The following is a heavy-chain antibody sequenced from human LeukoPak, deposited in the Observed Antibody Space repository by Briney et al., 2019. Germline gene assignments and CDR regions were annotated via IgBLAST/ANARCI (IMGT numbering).Heavy chain of an antibody. CDR2: IYTTGST. V-gene: IGHV4-4*07. CDR1: GGSISSYY. J-gene: IGHJ4*02. D-gene: IGHD3-16*01. CDR3: AGGVDSRKMGY. Sequence: PSETLSLTCTVSGGSISSYYWGWIRQPAGKGLEWIGRIYTTGSTNYSPSLKSRVAISLDTSKNQFSLTLTSVTVADTAVYYCAGGVDSRKMGYWGQGTLVNVSS.